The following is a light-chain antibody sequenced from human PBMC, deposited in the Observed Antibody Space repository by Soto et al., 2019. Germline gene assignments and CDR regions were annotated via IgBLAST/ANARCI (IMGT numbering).Light chain of an antibody. CDR1: QSIITY. CDR2: GAS. V-gene: IGKV1-39*01. J-gene: IGKJ2*01. Sequence: DIQMTQSPSYLSASVGDRVTITCRASQSIITYLNWYQQKPGKAPKLLIYGASTLQSGVPSRFSGSGSGTDFTLTISSLQPEDFATYYCQQSYSAPRYTFGQGTKLETK. CDR3: QQSYSAPRYT.